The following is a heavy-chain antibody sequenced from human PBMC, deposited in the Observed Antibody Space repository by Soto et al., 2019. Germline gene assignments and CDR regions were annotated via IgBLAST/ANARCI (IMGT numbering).Heavy chain of an antibody. J-gene: IGHJ5*02. CDR2: INHSGST. CDR3: ARPTHYGSGSSNWFDP. D-gene: IGHD3-10*01. Sequence: SETLSLTCAVYGGSFSGYDWSWIRQAPGKGLEWIGEINHSGSTNYNPSLKSRVTISVDESKNQFSLKLSSVTAAGTAVYYCARPTHYGSGSSNWFDPWGQGNLVTVSS. V-gene: IGHV4-34*01. CDR1: GGSFSGYD.